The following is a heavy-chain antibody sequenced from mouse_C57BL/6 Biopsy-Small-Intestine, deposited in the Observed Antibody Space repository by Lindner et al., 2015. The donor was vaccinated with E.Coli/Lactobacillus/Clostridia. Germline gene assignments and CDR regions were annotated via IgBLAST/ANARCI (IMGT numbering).Heavy chain of an antibody. CDR1: GYTLTELS. CDR3: ATVDPLRFMGWAYGMDV. V-gene: IGHV1-18*01. CDR2: FDPEDGET. Sequence: SVKVSCKVSGYTLTELSMHWVRQAPGKGLEWMGGFDPEDGETIYAQKFEGRVTVTEDKFTDTAYMELSGLRSEDTAAYYCATVDPLRFMGWAYGMDVWGQGTTVTVSS. D-gene: IGHD1-1*01. J-gene: IGHJ1*01.